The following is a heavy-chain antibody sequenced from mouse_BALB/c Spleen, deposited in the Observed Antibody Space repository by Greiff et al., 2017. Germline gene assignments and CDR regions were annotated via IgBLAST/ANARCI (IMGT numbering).Heavy chain of an antibody. CDR2: INPSTGYT. CDR1: GYTFTSYW. D-gene: IGHD2-12*01. V-gene: IGHV1-7*01. J-gene: IGHJ2*01. CDR3: ARLLTSYHFDY. Sequence: QVQLQQSGAELAKPGASVKMSCKASGYTFTSYWMHWVNQRPGQGLEWIGYINPSTGYTEYNQKFKDKATLTADKSSSTAYMQLSSLTSEDSAVYYCARLLTSYHFDYWGQGTTLTVSS.